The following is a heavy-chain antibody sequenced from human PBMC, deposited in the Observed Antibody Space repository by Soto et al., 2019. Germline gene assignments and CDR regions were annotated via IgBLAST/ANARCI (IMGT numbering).Heavy chain of an antibody. J-gene: IGHJ6*02. CDR3: ARDTGMMVRGVYGMDV. D-gene: IGHD3-10*01. CDR1: GFTFSSYE. V-gene: IGHV3-48*03. Sequence: EVQLVESGGGLVQPGGSLRLSCAASGFTFSSYEMNLVRQAPGKGLEWVSYISSSNSTIYYADSVKGRFTISRDNANNSLYLQMNSMRAEDTAIYYCARDTGMMVRGVYGMDVWGQGITVTVSS. CDR2: ISSSNSTI.